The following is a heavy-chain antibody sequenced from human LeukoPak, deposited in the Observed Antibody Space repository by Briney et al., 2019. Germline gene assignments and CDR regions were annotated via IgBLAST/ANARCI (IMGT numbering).Heavy chain of an antibody. CDR2: IIPIFGTA. Sequence: SVKVSCKASGGTFSSYAISWVRQAPGQGLEWMGGIIPIFGTANYAQKFQGRVTITTDESTSTAYMELSSLRSEDTAVYYCASPYSGSYLDAFDIWGQGTMVTVSS. J-gene: IGHJ3*02. CDR1: GGTFSSYA. CDR3: ASPYSGSYLDAFDI. V-gene: IGHV1-69*05. D-gene: IGHD1-26*01.